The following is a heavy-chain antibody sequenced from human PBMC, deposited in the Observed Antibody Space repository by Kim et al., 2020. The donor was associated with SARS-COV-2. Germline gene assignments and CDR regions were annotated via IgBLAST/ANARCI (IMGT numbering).Heavy chain of an antibody. D-gene: IGHD3-16*01. V-gene: IGHV3-30*07. CDR3: ARDRLGEYGMDV. Sequence: YSEESVKGRFTISRDNSKNTLYMQMNSLGAEDTAVYYCARDRLGEYGMDVWGQGTTVTVSS. J-gene: IGHJ6*02.